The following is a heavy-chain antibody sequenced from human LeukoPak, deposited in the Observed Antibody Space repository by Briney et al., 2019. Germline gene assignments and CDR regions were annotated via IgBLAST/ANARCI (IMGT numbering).Heavy chain of an antibody. Sequence: ASVKISCKASGYTFSGYYMHWVRQAPGQGLEWMGWINPNSGGTNYAQKFQGRVTMTRDTSISTAYMELSRLRSDGMAVYYCARVGRDGYIAFDIWGQGTMVTVSS. CDR3: ARVGRDGYIAFDI. J-gene: IGHJ3*02. CDR2: INPNSGGT. D-gene: IGHD5-12*01. CDR1: GYTFSGYY. V-gene: IGHV1-2*02.